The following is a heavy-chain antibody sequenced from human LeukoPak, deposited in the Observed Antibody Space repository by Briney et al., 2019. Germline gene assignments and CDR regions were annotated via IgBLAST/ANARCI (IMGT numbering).Heavy chain of an antibody. CDR1: GFTFSSYA. V-gene: IGHV3-23*01. J-gene: IGHJ4*02. CDR3: AKETNHYYDSSGYIDY. CDR2: ISGSGGST. D-gene: IGHD3-22*01. Sequence: GGSLRLSCAASGFTFSSYAMSWVRQAPGKGLEWVSAISGSGGSTYYADSVKGRFTISRDNSKNTLYPQMNSLRAEDTAVYYCAKETNHYYDSSGYIDYWGQGTLVTVSS.